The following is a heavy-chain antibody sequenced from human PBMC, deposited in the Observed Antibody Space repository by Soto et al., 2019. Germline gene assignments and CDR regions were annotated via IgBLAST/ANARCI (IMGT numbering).Heavy chain of an antibody. CDR2: ISRSGDRT. D-gene: IGHD2-15*01. CDR3: ARARCSSGQCDYFDY. Sequence: EVQLVESGEGLVQPGGSLRLSCAASGFTFSSYNIHWIRQAPGKGLDFVSAISRSGDRTYYADSVTGRFTITRDNSKNTVWLQMGSLRAEDVAVYYCARARCSSGQCDYFDYWGRGEVVYVSS. CDR1: GFTFSSYN. J-gene: IGHJ4*02. V-gene: IGHV3-64*02.